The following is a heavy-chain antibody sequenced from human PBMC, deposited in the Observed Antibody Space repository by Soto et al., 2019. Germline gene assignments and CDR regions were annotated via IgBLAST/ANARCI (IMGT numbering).Heavy chain of an antibody. CDR2: IYYSGSA. CDR3: ARWTYCGGDCYWLDF. V-gene: IGHV4-59*01. Sequence: QVQLQESGPGLVKPSETLSLTCTISGGSISGFYWGWTRQPPGKGLEWIGNIYYSGSANYDPSLRSRVTISLNTSKNQFSLNLNSVTAADTAIYYCARWTYCGGDCYWLDFWGQGTLVTVSS. CDR1: GGSISGFY. D-gene: IGHD2-21*02. J-gene: IGHJ4*02.